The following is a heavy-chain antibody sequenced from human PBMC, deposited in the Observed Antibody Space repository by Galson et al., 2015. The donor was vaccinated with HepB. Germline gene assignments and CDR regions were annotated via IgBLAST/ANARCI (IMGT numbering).Heavy chain of an antibody. Sequence: LSLTCTVSGGSIRNTNYHWAWIRQSPQKGLEWLGNIYYTGTTYYKASLESRVTISIDMSNNLFSLKLTSATAADTGVYCCARRTLTWTPLWTAPIISYFDIWGQGSLVTVSS. D-gene: IGHD1-1*01. V-gene: IGHV4-39*02. J-gene: IGHJ4*02. CDR2: IYYTGTT. CDR1: GGSIRNTNYH. CDR3: ARRTLTWTPLWTAPIISYFDI.